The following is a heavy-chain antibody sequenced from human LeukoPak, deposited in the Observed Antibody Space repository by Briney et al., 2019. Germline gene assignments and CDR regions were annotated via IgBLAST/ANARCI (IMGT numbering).Heavy chain of an antibody. V-gene: IGHV3-74*01. D-gene: IGHD6-25*01. CDR1: GFTFSSYW. Sequence: GGSLRLSCAASGFTFSSYWMHWVRQAPGKGLVWVSRINSDASTTSYADSVKGRFTISRDNAKNTLYLQMNSLRAEDTAVYYCVAVYYYYMDVWGKGTTVTVSS. CDR2: INSDASTT. J-gene: IGHJ6*03. CDR3: VAVYYYYMDV.